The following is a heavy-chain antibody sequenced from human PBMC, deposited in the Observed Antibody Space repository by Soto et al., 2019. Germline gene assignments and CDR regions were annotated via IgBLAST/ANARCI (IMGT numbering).Heavy chain of an antibody. CDR1: GFTLSSYW. D-gene: IGHD3-10*01. CDR2: INSDGSST. CDR3: ARAPGLWLATLDY. Sequence: PGGSLRLSCAGSGFTLSSYWMYWVRQGPGKGLVWVSRINSDGSSTSYAESVKGRFTISRDNAKNTLYLQMNSLRAEDTAVYYCARAPGLWLATLDYGGRGTPVTVSS. J-gene: IGHJ4*02. V-gene: IGHV3-74*01.